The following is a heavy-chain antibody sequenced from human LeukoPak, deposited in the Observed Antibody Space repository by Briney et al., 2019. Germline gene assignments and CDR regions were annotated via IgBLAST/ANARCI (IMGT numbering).Heavy chain of an antibody. CDR2: INHSGST. J-gene: IGHJ4*02. D-gene: IGHD5-18*01. V-gene: IGHV4-34*01. Sequence: SETLSLTCAVYGGSFSGYYWSWIRQPPGKGLGWIGEINHSGSTNYNPSLKSRVTISVDTSKNQFSLKLSSVTAADTAVYYCARTSGYSYGPIDYWGQGTLVTVSS. CDR3: ARTSGYSYGPIDY. CDR1: GGSFSGYY.